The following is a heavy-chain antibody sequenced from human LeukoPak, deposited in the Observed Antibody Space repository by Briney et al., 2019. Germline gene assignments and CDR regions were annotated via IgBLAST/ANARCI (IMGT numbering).Heavy chain of an antibody. D-gene: IGHD2-2*01. Sequence: GGSLRLSCAASGFTFSSYSMNWVRQAPGKGLEWVSSISSSSSYIYYADSVKGRFTISRDNAKNTLYLQMNSLRAEDTAVYFCARGSSRAFDYWGQGTLVTVSS. CDR3: ARGSSRAFDY. V-gene: IGHV3-21*04. J-gene: IGHJ4*02. CDR2: ISSSSSYI. CDR1: GFTFSSYS.